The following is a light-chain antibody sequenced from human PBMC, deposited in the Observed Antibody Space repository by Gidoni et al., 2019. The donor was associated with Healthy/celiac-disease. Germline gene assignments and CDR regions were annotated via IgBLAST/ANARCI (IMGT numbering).Light chain of an antibody. Sequence: IQMTQSPSSLSASVRDRVTITCRASQSISSYLNWYQQKPGKAPKLLIYAASSLESGVPSRFSGSGSGTEFTLTISSLQPEDFATYYCQQSYSNPLTFGQGTRLEIK. CDR3: QQSYSNPLT. CDR1: QSISSY. CDR2: AAS. V-gene: IGKV1-39*01. J-gene: IGKJ5*01.